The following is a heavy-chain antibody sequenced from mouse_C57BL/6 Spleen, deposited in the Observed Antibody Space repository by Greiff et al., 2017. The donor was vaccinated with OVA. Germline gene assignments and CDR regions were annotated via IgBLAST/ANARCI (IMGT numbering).Heavy chain of an antibody. CDR2: IRLKSDNYAT. CDR1: GFTFSNYW. Sequence: EVQLVESGGGLVQPGGSMKLSCVASGFTFSNYWMNWVRQSPEKGLEWVAQIRLKSDNYATHYAESVKGRFTISRDDSKSSVYLQMNNLRAEDTGIYYCTIITTVVATTDYWGQGTTLTVSS. V-gene: IGHV6-3*01. CDR3: TIITTVVATTDY. D-gene: IGHD1-1*01. J-gene: IGHJ2*01.